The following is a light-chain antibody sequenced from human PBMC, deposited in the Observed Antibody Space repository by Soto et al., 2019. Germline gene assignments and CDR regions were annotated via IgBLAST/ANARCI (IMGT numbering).Light chain of an antibody. CDR1: QNLDTW. CDR2: DAS. V-gene: IGKV1-5*01. Sequence: DIQMTHSPSTLSASVGDRVTITCRASQNLDTWLAWYQQKPGKAPNVLIYDASNLESGVPSRFSGSGSGTEFTLTISSLQPDDSATYYCQQYNSWQLSFGGGTKVEIK. J-gene: IGKJ4*01. CDR3: QQYNSWQLS.